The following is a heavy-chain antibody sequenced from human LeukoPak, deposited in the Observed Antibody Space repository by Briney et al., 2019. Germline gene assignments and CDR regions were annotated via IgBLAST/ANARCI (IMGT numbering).Heavy chain of an antibody. J-gene: IGHJ6*02. CDR1: GFTFDDYA. Sequence: GRSLRLSCAASGFTFDDYAMHWVRQAPGKGLEWVSGISWNSGSIGYADSVKGRFTISRDNAKNSLYLQMNSLRAEDTALYYCAKGAQDIAMYYYGMDVWGQGTTVTVSS. CDR2: ISWNSGSI. D-gene: IGHD5-18*01. V-gene: IGHV3-9*01. CDR3: AKGAQDIAMYYYGMDV.